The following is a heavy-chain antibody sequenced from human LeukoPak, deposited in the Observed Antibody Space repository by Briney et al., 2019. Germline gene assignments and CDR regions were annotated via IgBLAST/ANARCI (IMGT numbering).Heavy chain of an antibody. J-gene: IGHJ5*02. D-gene: IGHD1-26*01. CDR2: ISYEGSKK. CDR1: GFTLNDRS. Sequence: PGRSLRLSCAASGFTLNDRSMQWVRQSPDKGLQWVAVISYEGSKKYYSDSVKGRFTISRDNSKNTVYLQMNSLKSEDMAVYARSFPTSAGHSGTELDLWGQGTLVTVYS. CDR3: SFPTSAGHSGTELDL. V-gene: IGHV3-30*04.